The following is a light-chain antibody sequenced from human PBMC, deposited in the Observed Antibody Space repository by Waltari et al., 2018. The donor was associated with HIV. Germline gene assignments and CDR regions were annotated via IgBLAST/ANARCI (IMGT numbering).Light chain of an antibody. CDR2: EVT. CDR3: CSYTSSSTLV. V-gene: IGLV2-23*02. J-gene: IGLJ2*01. CDR1: SSDVGSYNL. Sequence: HSALTQPASVSGSPGQSITISCTGTSSDVGSYNLVSWYQQHPGKAPKLIIYEVTKRPSGISNRFSGSKSGNTASLTISGLQAEDEADYYCCSYTSSSTLVFGGGTKLTVL.